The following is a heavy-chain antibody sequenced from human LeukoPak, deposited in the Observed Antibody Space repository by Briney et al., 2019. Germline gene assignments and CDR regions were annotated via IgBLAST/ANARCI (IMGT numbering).Heavy chain of an antibody. CDR2: IYHSGSA. V-gene: IGHV4-59*08. J-gene: IGHJ4*02. CDR3: ARHVEGMGVDY. CDR1: GGSINSYH. Sequence: SETLSLTCTVSGGSINSYHWSWIRQPPGKGLEWIGYIYHSGSAKYEPSLKSRVTISVDTSKNQFSLKLSSVTAADTAVYYCARHVEGMGVDYWGQGTLVTVSS. D-gene: IGHD2-21*01.